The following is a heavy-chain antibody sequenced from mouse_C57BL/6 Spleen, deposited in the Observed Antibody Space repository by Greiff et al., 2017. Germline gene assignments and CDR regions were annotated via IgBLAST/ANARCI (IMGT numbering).Heavy chain of an antibody. CDR3: ANLGPYCYGSSAWFAY. CDR2: IYPGDGDT. V-gene: IGHV1-80*01. CDR1: GYAFSSYW. Sequence: VQLQQSGAELVKPGASVKISCKASGYAFSSYWMNWVKQRPGKGLEWIGQIYPGDGDTNYNGKFKGKATLTADKSSSTAYMQLSRLTSEDSAVYFCANLGPYCYGSSAWFAYWGQGTLVTVSA. J-gene: IGHJ3*01. D-gene: IGHD1-1*01.